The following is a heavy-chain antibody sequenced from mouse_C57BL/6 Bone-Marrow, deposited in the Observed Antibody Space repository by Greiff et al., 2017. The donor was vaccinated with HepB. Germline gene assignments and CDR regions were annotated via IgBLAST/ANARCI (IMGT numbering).Heavy chain of an antibody. CDR3: AREGGLRRGDYYAMDY. CDR2: ISYDGSN. V-gene: IGHV3-6*01. Sequence: EVKLVESGPGLVKPSQSLSLTCSVTGYSITSGYYWNWIRQFPGNKLEWMGYISYDGSNNYNPSLKNRISITRDTSKNQFFLKLNSVTTEDTATYYCAREGGLRRGDYYAMDYWGQGTSVTVSS. CDR1: GYSITSGYY. D-gene: IGHD2-4*01. J-gene: IGHJ4*01.